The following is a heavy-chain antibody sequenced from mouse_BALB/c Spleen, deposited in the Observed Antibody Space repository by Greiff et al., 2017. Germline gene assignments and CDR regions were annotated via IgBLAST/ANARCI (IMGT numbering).Heavy chain of an antibody. V-gene: IGHV5-6-4*01. CDR2: ISSGGSYT. J-gene: IGHJ1*01. CDR1: GFTFSSYA. Sequence: EVQVVESGGGLVKPGGSLKLSCAASGFTFSSYAMSWVRQTPEKRLEWVATISSGGSYTYYPDSVKGRFTISRDNAKNTLYLQMSSLKSEDTAMYYCTRDGYGSSYWYFDVWGAGTTVTVSS. D-gene: IGHD1-1*01. CDR3: TRDGYGSSYWYFDV.